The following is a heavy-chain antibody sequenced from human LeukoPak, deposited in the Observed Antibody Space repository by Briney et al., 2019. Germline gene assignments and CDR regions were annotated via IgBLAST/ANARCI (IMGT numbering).Heavy chain of an antibody. Sequence: SETLSLTCTVSGGSISSYYWSWIRQPPGKGLEWIGYIYYSGSTNYNPSLKSRVTISVDTSKNQFSLKLSSVTAADTAVYYCARENSGWYYFDYWGQGTLVTVSS. V-gene: IGHV4-59*01. CDR3: ARENSGWYYFDY. CDR1: GGSISSYY. D-gene: IGHD6-19*01. CDR2: IYYSGST. J-gene: IGHJ4*02.